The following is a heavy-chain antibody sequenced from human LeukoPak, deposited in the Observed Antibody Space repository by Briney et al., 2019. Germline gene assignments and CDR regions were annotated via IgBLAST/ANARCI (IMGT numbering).Heavy chain of an antibody. Sequence: TGGSLRLSCAASGFIVSSNYMSWVPQAPGKGLEWISVIYSGGATYYADSVKGRFTISRDNSKNMLYLQMNSLRAEDTAVYYCARGPIVGPTRGFDPWGQGTLVTVSS. CDR3: ARGPIVGPTRGFDP. V-gene: IGHV3-53*01. CDR1: GFIVSSNY. D-gene: IGHD1-26*01. CDR2: IYSGGAT. J-gene: IGHJ5*02.